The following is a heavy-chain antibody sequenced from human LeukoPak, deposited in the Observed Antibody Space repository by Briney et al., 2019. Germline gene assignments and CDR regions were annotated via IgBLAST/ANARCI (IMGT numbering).Heavy chain of an antibody. D-gene: IGHD3-10*01. CDR1: GFTFSDHY. CDR3: ARVRRYYGSGHQNSHYYYYGMDV. CDR2: TRNKANSYTT. Sequence: GGSLGLSCAASGFTFSDHYMDWVRQAPGKGLEWVGRTRNKANSYTTEYAASVKGRFTISRDDSKNSLYLQMNSLKTEDTAVYYCARVRRYYGSGHQNSHYYYYGMDVWGQGTTVTVSS. J-gene: IGHJ6*02. V-gene: IGHV3-72*01.